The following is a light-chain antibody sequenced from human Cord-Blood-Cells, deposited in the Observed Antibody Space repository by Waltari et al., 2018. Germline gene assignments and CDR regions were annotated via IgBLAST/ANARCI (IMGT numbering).Light chain of an antibody. J-gene: IGKJ3*01. CDR3: QQRSNWLPFT. CDR1: QSVSSY. CDR2: DAS. Sequence: EIVLTQSPATLSLSPGERATLSCRASQSVSSYLAWYQQKPGQATRLLIYDASNRATGIPARFSGSGSGTDFTLTISSLEPEDFAVYYCQQRSNWLPFTFGPGTKVDIK. V-gene: IGKV3-11*01.